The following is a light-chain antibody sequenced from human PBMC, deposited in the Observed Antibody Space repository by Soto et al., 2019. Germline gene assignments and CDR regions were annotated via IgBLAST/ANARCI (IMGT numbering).Light chain of an antibody. J-gene: IGLJ1*01. V-gene: IGLV2-14*01. Sequence: QSALTQPASVSGTPGQSITISCTGSNSDVGIYDFVSWYQHHPGRAPKLIVSEVSHRPSGVSNRFSGSKSGNTASLTISGLQAEDEADYYCYSYAGDVTFVFGGGTKLTVL. CDR1: NSDVGIYDF. CDR3: YSYAGDVTFV. CDR2: EVS.